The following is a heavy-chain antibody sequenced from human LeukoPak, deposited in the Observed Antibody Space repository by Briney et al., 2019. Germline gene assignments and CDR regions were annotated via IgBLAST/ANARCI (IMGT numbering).Heavy chain of an antibody. CDR1: GFTFSSYG. Sequence: PGGSLRLSCAASGFTFSSYGMHWVRQAPGKGLEWVAFIRNDGSNKYYADSMKGRFTISRDNAKNSLFLEMKSLRAEDTAFYYCARERLFDDYWRGYSDNWGQGTLVTVSS. D-gene: IGHD3-3*01. V-gene: IGHV3-30*02. CDR2: IRNDGSNK. CDR3: ARERLFDDYWRGYSDN. J-gene: IGHJ4*02.